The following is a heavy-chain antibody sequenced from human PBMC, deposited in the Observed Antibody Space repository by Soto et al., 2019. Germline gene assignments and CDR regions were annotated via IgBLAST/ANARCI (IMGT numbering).Heavy chain of an antibody. CDR1: GGSISNVNDC. Sequence: SETLSLTCIVSGGSISNVNDCWSWIRQRPDKGLEWIGHIYSGGSIYNNPSLTSRVTISVDTSKNQFSLKLSSVTAADTAVYDCARARGSSSWYRGYYYYGMDVWGQGTTVTVSS. J-gene: IGHJ6*02. CDR3: ARARGSSSWYRGYYYYGMDV. D-gene: IGHD6-13*01. V-gene: IGHV4-31*02. CDR2: IYSGGSI.